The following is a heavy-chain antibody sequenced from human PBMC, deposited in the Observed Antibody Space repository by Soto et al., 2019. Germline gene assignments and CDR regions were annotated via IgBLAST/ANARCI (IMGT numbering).Heavy chain of an antibody. CDR1: GGSISSSSYY. CDR2: IYYSGST. D-gene: IGHD6-13*01. CDR3: ARISIAAAGIAY. J-gene: IGHJ4*02. Sequence: PLETLSLTCTVSGGSISSSSYYWGWIRQPPGKGLEWIGSIYYSGSTYYNPSLKSRVTISVDTSKNQFSLKLSSVTAADTAVYYCARISIAAAGIAYWGQGTLVTVSS. V-gene: IGHV4-39*01.